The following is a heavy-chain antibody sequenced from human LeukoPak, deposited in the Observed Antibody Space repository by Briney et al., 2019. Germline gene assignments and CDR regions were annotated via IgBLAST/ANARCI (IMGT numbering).Heavy chain of an antibody. V-gene: IGHV4-39*01. CDR1: GDSINRSSNY. J-gene: IGHJ4*02. CDR2: IYYSSNT. D-gene: IGHD3-22*01. Sequence: SETLSLTCTVSGDSINRSSNYWGWIRHPPGKGLEWIGSIYYSSNTYYNPSLKSRVTMSVDTSKNQFSLRLRSVTAADTAVYYCARVPLYKMDRSNYYYGLTYFDYWGQGTLVTVSS. CDR3: ARVPLYKMDRSNYYYGLTYFDY.